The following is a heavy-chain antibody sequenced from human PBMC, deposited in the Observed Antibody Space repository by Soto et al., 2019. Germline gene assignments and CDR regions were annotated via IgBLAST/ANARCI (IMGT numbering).Heavy chain of an antibody. Sequence: GESLKISFKSYGYSFTTYWIDWVRQMPGKGLEWMGSIHPGESDTRYSPSFQGQVTISADRSITTAYLQWSSLKASDTAMYYCARHEATYYNFYGMDVWGQGTTVTVSS. CDR3: ARHEATYYNFYGMDV. J-gene: IGHJ6*02. CDR1: GYSFTTYW. CDR2: IHPGESDT. V-gene: IGHV5-51*01.